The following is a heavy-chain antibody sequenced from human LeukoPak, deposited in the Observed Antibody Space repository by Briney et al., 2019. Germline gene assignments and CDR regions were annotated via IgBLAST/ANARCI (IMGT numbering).Heavy chain of an antibody. D-gene: IGHD3-16*01. CDR1: GFTVSSNY. CDR3: ARSLSAAAVDY. V-gene: IGHV3-66*02. CDR2: IYSGGST. Sequence: GGSLRLSCAASGFTVSSNYMSWVRQAPGKGLEWVSVIYSGGSTYYADSVKARFTISRDNSKNTLYLQMNSLRAEDTAVYYCARSLSAAAVDYWGQGTLVTVSS. J-gene: IGHJ4*02.